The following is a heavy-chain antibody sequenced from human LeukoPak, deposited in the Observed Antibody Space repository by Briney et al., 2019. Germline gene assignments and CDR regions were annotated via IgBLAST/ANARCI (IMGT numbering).Heavy chain of an antibody. CDR3: ARSRAGVWYFDY. CDR2: ISYDGSNK. J-gene: IGHJ4*02. D-gene: IGHD3-10*01. V-gene: IGHV3-30*04. CDR1: GFTLSSYA. Sequence: GRSLRLSCAASGFTLSSYAMHWVRQAPGKGLEWVAVISYDGSNKYYADSVKGRFTISRDNSKNTLYLQMNSLRAEDTAVYYCARSRAGVWYFDYWGQGTLVTVSS.